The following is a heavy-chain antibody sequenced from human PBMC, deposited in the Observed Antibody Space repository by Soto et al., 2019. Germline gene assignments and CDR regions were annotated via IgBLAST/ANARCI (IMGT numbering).Heavy chain of an antibody. CDR1: GFTLSGYA. CDR3: ARRARPDFYYLDV. V-gene: IGHV3-64*01. CDR2: ISSNGVGT. Sequence: EVQLAESGGGLAQPGGSLRLSCAASGFTLSGYAMDWVGQAPGKGLEYVSGISSNGVGTYYANSVQGRFTISRDNSKNTVYLQMGSLRAEDMAVYYCARRARPDFYYLDVWGKETTVTVSS. J-gene: IGHJ6*03. D-gene: IGHD6-6*01.